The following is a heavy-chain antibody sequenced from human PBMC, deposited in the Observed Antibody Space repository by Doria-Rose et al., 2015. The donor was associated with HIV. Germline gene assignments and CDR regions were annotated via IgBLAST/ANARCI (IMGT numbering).Heavy chain of an antibody. CDR2: IFYTGST. D-gene: IGHD1-26*01. CDR1: GGSISHYY. J-gene: IGHJ4*02. CDR3: AGVLSGTYDY. Sequence: QVQLQESGPGLVKPSETLSLTCSVSGGSISHYYWSWIRQPPGKGLEFIGDIFYTGSTNYSPCLKSRVSISIDTSKIKFSLRLSSVTAADTAVYYCAGVLSGTYDYWGQGTLVTVSS. V-gene: IGHV4-59*01.